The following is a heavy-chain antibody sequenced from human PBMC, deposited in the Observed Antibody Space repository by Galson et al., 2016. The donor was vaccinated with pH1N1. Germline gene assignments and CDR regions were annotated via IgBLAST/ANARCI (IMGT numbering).Heavy chain of an antibody. CDR2: IVVGSGDT. CDR1: GFTFSDST. D-gene: IGHD3-3*01. CDR3: AADTLFLASPKRRYYYYAMDV. Sequence: SVKVSCKASGFTFSDSTMHWVRQARGQRLEWIGWIVVGSGDTNYAQKFQERVTITRDMSTSTAYMELTTLRSEDTAVYYCAADTLFLASPKRRYYYYAMDVWGQGTTVTVSS. J-gene: IGHJ6*02. V-gene: IGHV1-58*02.